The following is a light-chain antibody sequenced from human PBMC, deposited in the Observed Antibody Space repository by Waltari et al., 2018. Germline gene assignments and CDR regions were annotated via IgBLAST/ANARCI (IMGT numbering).Light chain of an antibody. Sequence: AIQMTQSPSSLSASLGDRVTITCRASQAIRNDLGWYQQKPGIAPKLLIFAASTLQTGVPSRFSGSGSGTDFTLTISSLQPEDFATYYCLQDYTYPFTFGQGTKLEIK. CDR2: AAS. J-gene: IGKJ2*01. V-gene: IGKV1-6*01. CDR1: QAIRND. CDR3: LQDYTYPFT.